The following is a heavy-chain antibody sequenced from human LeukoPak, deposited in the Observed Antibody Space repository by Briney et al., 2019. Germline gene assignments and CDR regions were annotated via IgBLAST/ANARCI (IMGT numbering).Heavy chain of an antibody. CDR2: ISSSSSYI. CDR3: ARDFSGGDSL. D-gene: IGHD2-21*02. V-gene: IGHV3-21*01. Sequence: GGSLRLSCAASGFTFSSYSMNWVRQAPGKGLEWVSSISSSSSYIYYADSVKGRFTISRYNAKNSLYLQMNSLRAEDTAVYYCARDFSGGDSLWGQGTLVTVSS. J-gene: IGHJ4*02. CDR1: GFTFSSYS.